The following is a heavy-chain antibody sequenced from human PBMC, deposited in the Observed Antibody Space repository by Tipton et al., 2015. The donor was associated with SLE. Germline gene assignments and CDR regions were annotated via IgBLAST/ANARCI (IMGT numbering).Heavy chain of an antibody. CDR2: LYAGGST. Sequence: TLSLTCSVSGVSISTSRYYWGWIRQSPGQGLEWVGSLYAGGSTYFHPSLKSRASISADASKNHFSLKLNSVTAADTAVYYCVRSELLASKLDYWGQGTLVTVSS. J-gene: IGHJ4*02. CDR1: GVSISTSRYY. D-gene: IGHD1-1*01. CDR3: VRSELLASKLDY. V-gene: IGHV4-39*02.